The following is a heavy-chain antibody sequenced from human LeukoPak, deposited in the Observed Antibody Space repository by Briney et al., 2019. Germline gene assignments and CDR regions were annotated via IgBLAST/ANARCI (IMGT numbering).Heavy chain of an antibody. Sequence: SVKVSCKASGGTFRTFAISWVRQAPGQGLEWMGGIIPIFGIPDSAQKFLGRLTITADESTTTAYMELSSLRSDDTAIYYCGLSGNYYYYYMDVWGKGTTVTISS. D-gene: IGHD6-25*01. CDR1: GGTFRTFA. V-gene: IGHV1-69*13. J-gene: IGHJ6*03. CDR3: GLSGNYYYYYMDV. CDR2: IIPIFGIP.